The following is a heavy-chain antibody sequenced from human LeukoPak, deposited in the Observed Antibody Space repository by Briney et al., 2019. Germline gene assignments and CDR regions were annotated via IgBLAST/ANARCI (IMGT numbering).Heavy chain of an antibody. V-gene: IGHV3-30-3*01. CDR1: GFTFSSYA. CDR3: ARSGCSSTSCSNFDY. D-gene: IGHD2-2*01. J-gene: IGHJ4*02. CDR2: ISYDGSNK. Sequence: GRSLRLSCAASGFTFSSYAMHWVRQAPGKGLEWVAVISYDGSNKYYADSVKGRFTISRDNSKNTLYLQMNSLRAEDTAVYYCARSGCSSTSCSNFDYWGQGTLITVSS.